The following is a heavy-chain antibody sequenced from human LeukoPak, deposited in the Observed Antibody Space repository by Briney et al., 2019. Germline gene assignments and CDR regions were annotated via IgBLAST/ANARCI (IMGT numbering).Heavy chain of an antibody. CDR3: AKDGSGSYYSFDY. D-gene: IGHD1-26*01. CDR2: ISYGGGNT. Sequence: GGSLRLSCAASGFTFSNNAMGWVRQAPGKGLEWVSGISYGGGNTYYADSVKGRFTISRDNSKNTLYLQMNSLRAEDTAVYYCAKDGSGSYYSFDYWGQGTLVTVSS. CDR1: GFTFSNNA. J-gene: IGHJ4*02. V-gene: IGHV3-23*01.